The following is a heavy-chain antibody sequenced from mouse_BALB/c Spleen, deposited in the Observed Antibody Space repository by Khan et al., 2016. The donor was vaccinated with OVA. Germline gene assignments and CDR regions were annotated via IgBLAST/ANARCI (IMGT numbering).Heavy chain of an antibody. V-gene: IGHV1-7*01. CDR2: INPTSGYT. CDR3: TRDRIDY. CDR1: GYTFTTYW. J-gene: IGHJ2*01. Sequence: QVRLQQSGAELAKPGASVKMSCKASGYTFTTYWMHWVKQRPGQGLEWIGYINPTSGYTDYNDKFKDRATLSADKSSSTAYMQLNSLTSEASAVYYCTRDRIDYWGQGTTLTVSS.